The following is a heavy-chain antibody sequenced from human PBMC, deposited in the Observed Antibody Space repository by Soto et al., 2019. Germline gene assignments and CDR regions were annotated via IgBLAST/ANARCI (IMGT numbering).Heavy chain of an antibody. CDR2: ISAYNGNT. J-gene: IGHJ6*02. V-gene: IGHV1-18*04. CDR1: GYTFTSYG. CDR3: ARDIVVAAIRAYYYGMDV. Sequence: QVPLVQSGAEVKKPGASVKVSCKASGYTFTSYGISWVRQAPGQGLEWMGWISAYNGNTNYAQKLQGRVTMTTDTHTSTAYMELRSLRSDDTAVYYCARDIVVAAIRAYYYGMDVWGQGTTVTVSS. D-gene: IGHD2-2*02.